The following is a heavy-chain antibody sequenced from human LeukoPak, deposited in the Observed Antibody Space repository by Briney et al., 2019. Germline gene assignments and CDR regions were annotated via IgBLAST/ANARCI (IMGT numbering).Heavy chain of an antibody. CDR1: GGTFSSYA. V-gene: IGHV1-69*13. CDR2: IIPIFGTA. J-gene: IGHJ6*02. Sequence: GASVKVSCKASGGTFSSYAISWVRQAPGQGLEWMGGIIPIFGTANYAQKFQGRVTITADESTSTAYMELSSLRSEDTAVYYCATSSLGDIVVVPAATFGMDVWGQGTTVTVSS. D-gene: IGHD2-2*01. CDR3: ATSSLGDIVVVPAATFGMDV.